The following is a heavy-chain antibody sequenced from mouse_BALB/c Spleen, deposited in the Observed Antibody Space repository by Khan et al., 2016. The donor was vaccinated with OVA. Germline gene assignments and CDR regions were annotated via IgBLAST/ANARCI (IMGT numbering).Heavy chain of an antibody. J-gene: IGHJ3*01. CDR2: ISTYYGDA. D-gene: IGHD1-3*01. CDR3: ARGSGNSRFAY. CDR1: GYTFTDYA. V-gene: IGHV1S137*01. Sequence: QVQLKQSGAELVRPGVSVKISCKGSGYTFTDYAMHWVKQSHAKSLEWIGVISTYYGDADYNQKFKGKATMTVDKCSSTAYMELARLTSEDSAIYYGARGSGNSRFAYWGQGTLVTVSA.